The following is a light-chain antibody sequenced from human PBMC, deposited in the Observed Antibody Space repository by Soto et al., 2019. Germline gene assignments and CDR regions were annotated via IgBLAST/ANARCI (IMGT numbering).Light chain of an antibody. V-gene: IGLV2-14*01. J-gene: IGLJ1*01. Sequence: QSVLTQPASVSGSPGQSITISCTGTSSDVGGYNYVSWYQQHPGKAPKLMIYEVSNRPSGVSNRFSGSKSGNTAPLTISGLQAEDEADYYSSSYTSSSTYVFGTGTKVTVL. CDR1: SSDVGGYNY. CDR2: EVS. CDR3: SSYTSSSTYV.